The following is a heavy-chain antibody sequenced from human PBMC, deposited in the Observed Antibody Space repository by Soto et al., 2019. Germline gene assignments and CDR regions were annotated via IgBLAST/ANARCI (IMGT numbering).Heavy chain of an antibody. V-gene: IGHV2-5*01. D-gene: IGHD3-10*01. CDR1: GFSLSTSGVG. Sequence: SGPTLVNPTQTLTLSCSFSGFSLSTSGVGVGWIRQPPGKALEWLALIYWNDDKRYSPSLKSRLTITKDTPKNQVVLTMTNMEPVDTATYYCAHRPVPIPMVRGVDWFDPWGQGTLVTVSS. CDR2: IYWNDDK. CDR3: AHRPVPIPMVRGVDWFDP. J-gene: IGHJ5*02.